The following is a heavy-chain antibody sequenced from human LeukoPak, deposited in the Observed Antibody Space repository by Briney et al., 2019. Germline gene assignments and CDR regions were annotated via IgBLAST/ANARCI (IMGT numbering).Heavy chain of an antibody. V-gene: IGHV1-46*01. CDR1: GYTFTNYY. CDR3: VRAYNREAVTGPTNAPFDY. D-gene: IGHD6-19*01. Sequence: ASVKVSCKASGYTFTNYYMHWVRQAPGQGLEWMGIINPSDGSRSYAQKFQGRVTMTRDTSKSTVYTELSSLRSGDTAAYYCVRAYNREAVTGPTNAPFDYWGQGTLVPVSS. CDR2: INPSDGSR. J-gene: IGHJ4*02.